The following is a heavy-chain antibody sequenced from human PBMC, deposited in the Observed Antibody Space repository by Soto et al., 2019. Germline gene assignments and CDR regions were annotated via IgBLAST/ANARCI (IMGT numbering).Heavy chain of an antibody. CDR2: IWYDGSNK. D-gene: IGHD5-12*01. CDR1: GFTFSSYG. Sequence: PGGSLRLSCAASGFTFSSYGMHWVRQAPGKGLEWVAVIWYDGSNKYYADSVKGRFTISRDNSKNTLYLQMNSLRAEDTAVYYCARDPSGYSGSFDYWGQGTLVTVSS. V-gene: IGHV3-33*01. J-gene: IGHJ4*02. CDR3: ARDPSGYSGSFDY.